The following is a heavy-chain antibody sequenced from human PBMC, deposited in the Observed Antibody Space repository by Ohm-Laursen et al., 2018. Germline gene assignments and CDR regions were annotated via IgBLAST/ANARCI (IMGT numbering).Heavy chain of an antibody. V-gene: IGHV3-21*01. CDR1: GFTFSSYS. J-gene: IGHJ3*02. D-gene: IGHD6-13*01. CDR2: ISSSSSYI. Sequence: SLRLSCAAFGFTFSSYSMNWVRQAPGKGLEWVSSISSSSSYIYYADSVKGRFTISRDNAKNSLYLQMNSLRAEDTAVYYCARDTAAAGTGAFDIWGQGTMVTVSS. CDR3: ARDTAAAGTGAFDI.